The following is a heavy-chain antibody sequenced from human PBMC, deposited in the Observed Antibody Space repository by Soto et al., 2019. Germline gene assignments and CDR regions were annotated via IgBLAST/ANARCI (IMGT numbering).Heavy chain of an antibody. V-gene: IGHV6-1*01. D-gene: IGHD6-19*01. Sequence: SQTLSLTCAISGDIVSSNSAAWNWIRQSPSRGLEWLGRTYYRSKWYNDYAVSVKSRITINPDTSKNQFSLQLNSVTPEDTAVYYCARDRKVAGTVYYYGMDVRGQGTTVTVSS. CDR2: TYYRSKWYN. J-gene: IGHJ6*02. CDR3: ARDRKVAGTVYYYGMDV. CDR1: GDIVSSNSAA.